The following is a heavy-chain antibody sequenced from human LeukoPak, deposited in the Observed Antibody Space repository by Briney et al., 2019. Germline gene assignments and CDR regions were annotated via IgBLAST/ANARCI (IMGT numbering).Heavy chain of an antibody. CDR1: GFTFSDYA. CDR3: ARDPGHAFDI. J-gene: IGHJ3*02. CDR2: ISSNGGSI. Sequence: GGSLRLSCAASGFTFSDYAMHWVRQAPGKELEYVSAISSNGGSIHYANSVKGRFTISRDNSKNTLYLQMDSLRAEDMAVYYCARDPGHAFDIWGQGTMVTVSS. V-gene: IGHV3-64*01.